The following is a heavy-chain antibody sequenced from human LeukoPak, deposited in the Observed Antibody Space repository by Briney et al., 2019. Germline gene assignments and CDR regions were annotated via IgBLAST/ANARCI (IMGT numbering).Heavy chain of an antibody. J-gene: IGHJ4*02. Sequence: SETLSLTCTVSGGSISSYYWSWIRQPPGKGLEWIGYIYYSGSTNYNPSLKSRVTISVDTSKNQFSLKLSSVTAADTAVYYCARAGQGGDFWSGYYHPYYFDYWGQGTLVTVSS. D-gene: IGHD3-3*01. CDR1: GGSISSYY. V-gene: IGHV4-59*01. CDR3: ARAGQGGDFWSGYYHPYYFDY. CDR2: IYYSGST.